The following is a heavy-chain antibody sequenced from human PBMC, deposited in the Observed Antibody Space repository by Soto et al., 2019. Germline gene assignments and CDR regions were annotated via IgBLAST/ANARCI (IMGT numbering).Heavy chain of an antibody. Sequence: EVQLVESGGGLIQPGRSLRLSCATSGFTFDDYAMHWVRQGPGKGLEWVSGISWNSGDIGYADSVQGRLTISRDNAKNSLYLKMNGLRAEDTALYYCAKGSRYFDVVHVYHITESYYYFMYDWGKGTAVTVSS. D-gene: IGHD3-9*01. CDR2: ISWNSGDI. CDR1: GFTFDDYA. CDR3: AKGSRYFDVVHVYHITESYYYFMYD. J-gene: IGHJ6*03. V-gene: IGHV3-9*01.